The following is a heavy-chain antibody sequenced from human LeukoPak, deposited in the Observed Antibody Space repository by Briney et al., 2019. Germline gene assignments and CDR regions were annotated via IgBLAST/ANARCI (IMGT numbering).Heavy chain of an antibody. CDR3: ARHVRSTVVMGAGWFDP. Sequence: PSETLSLTCTVSGGSISSSSYYWGWIRQPPGKGLEWIGRIYTSGSTYHNPSLKSRVTISVDTSKNQFSLKLSSVTAADTAVYYCARHVRSTVVMGAGWFDPWGQGTLVTVSS. V-gene: IGHV4-39*01. CDR1: GGSISSSSYY. D-gene: IGHD4-23*01. CDR2: IYTSGST. J-gene: IGHJ5*02.